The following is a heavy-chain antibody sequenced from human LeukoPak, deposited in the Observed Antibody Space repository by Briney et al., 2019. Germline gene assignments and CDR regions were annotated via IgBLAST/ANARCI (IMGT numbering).Heavy chain of an antibody. Sequence: ASVKVSCKASGYTFTGYYMHWVRQAPGQGLEWMGWINPNSGGTNYAQKFQGGVTMTRDTSISTAYMELSRLRSDDTAVYYCARVGPRGSSSWYPNFDYWGQGTLVTVSS. CDR2: INPNSGGT. D-gene: IGHD6-13*01. J-gene: IGHJ4*02. CDR1: GYTFTGYY. V-gene: IGHV1-2*02. CDR3: ARVGPRGSSSWYPNFDY.